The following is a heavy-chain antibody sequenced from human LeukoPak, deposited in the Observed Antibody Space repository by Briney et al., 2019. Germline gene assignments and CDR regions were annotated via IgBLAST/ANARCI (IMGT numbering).Heavy chain of an antibody. Sequence: GGPLRLSCAASGFIFSSYTLNWVRQAPGKGLEWVSSITSSSNYVYYADSVEGRFTISRDNAKNSLFLQMNSLRAEDTAVYYCARDAYSSSSFDYWGQGTLVTVSS. J-gene: IGHJ4*02. CDR2: ITSSSNYV. V-gene: IGHV3-21*01. D-gene: IGHD6-19*01. CDR3: ARDAYSSSSFDY. CDR1: GFIFSSYT.